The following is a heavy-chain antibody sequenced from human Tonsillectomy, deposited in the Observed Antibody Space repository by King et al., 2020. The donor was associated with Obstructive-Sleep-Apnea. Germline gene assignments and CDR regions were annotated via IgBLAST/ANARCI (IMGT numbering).Heavy chain of an antibody. Sequence: VQLVESGGGLVKPGGSLRLSCAASGFTFSSYSMNWVRQAPGKGLEWVSSISSSSSYIYYADSVKGRFTISRDNAKNSLYLQMNSLRAEDTAVYYCARDLDYDYVWGSYRYDAFDIWGQGTMVTVSS. D-gene: IGHD3-16*02. CDR3: ARDLDYDYVWGSYRYDAFDI. CDR2: ISSSSSYI. CDR1: GFTFSSYS. J-gene: IGHJ3*02. V-gene: IGHV3-21*01.